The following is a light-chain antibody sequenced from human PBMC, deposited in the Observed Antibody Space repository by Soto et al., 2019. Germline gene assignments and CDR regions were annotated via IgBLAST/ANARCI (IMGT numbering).Light chain of an antibody. CDR2: GAS. J-gene: IGKJ4*01. V-gene: IGKV1-39*01. CDR1: QSISTY. CDR3: QQSYSTPRT. Sequence: DLQMTQSPSSLSASVGDRVTITCRASQSISTYLIWYQQKPGKAPKLLIYGASSLQSGVPSTFSGSGSGTDFTLTISSLQPEDFATYYCQQSYSTPRTFGGGTKVEIK.